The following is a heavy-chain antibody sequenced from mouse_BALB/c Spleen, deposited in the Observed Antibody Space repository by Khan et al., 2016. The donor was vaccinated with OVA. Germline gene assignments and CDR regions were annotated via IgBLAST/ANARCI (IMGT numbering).Heavy chain of an antibody. D-gene: IGHD1-1*02. Sequence: QVQLKQLGPGLVAPSQSLSITCTVSGFSLTDHGVSWIRQPPGKGLEWLGVIWGGGSTYYNSVLKSRLSISKDNSKSQVFLKMNSLQTDDTAMYYCAKQIWSPYYGMDYWGQGTSVTVSS. V-gene: IGHV2-6-5*01. CDR2: IWGGGST. CDR3: AKQIWSPYYGMDY. J-gene: IGHJ4*01. CDR1: GFSLTDHG.